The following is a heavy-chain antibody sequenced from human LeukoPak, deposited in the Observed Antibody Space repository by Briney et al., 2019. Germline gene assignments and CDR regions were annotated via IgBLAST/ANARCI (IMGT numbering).Heavy chain of an antibody. J-gene: IGHJ4*02. Sequence: SETLSLTCTVSGGSLSSYYWSWIRQPPGKGLGWVGYTYPRGSTNYNPSLKSRVTISVDTTKNQFSLKLSPVTAADTAVYYCASSSWYGKFDYWGQGTLVTVSS. D-gene: IGHD6-13*01. CDR2: TYPRGST. CDR3: ASSSWYGKFDY. V-gene: IGHV4-4*08. CDR1: GGSLSSYY.